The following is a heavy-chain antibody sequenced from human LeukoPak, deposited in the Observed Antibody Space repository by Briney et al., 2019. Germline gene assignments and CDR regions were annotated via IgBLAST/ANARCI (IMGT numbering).Heavy chain of an antibody. CDR3: ARDSSSWDYYYYGMDV. CDR1: GGSISSGSYY. D-gene: IGHD6-13*01. V-gene: IGHV4-61*02. J-gene: IGHJ6*02. Sequence: SETLSLTCTVSGGSISSGSYYWSWIRQPAGKGLERIGRIYTSGSTNYNPSLKSRVTISVDTSKNQFSLKLSSVTAADTAVYYCARDSSSWDYYYYGMDVWGQGTTVTVSS. CDR2: IYTSGST.